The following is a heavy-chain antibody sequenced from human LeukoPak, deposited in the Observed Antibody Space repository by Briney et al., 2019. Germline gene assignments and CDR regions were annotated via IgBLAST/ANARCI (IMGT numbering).Heavy chain of an antibody. Sequence: GGSLRLSCAASGFTFSSYWMHWVRQAPGKGPVWVSRINSDGSRTNYADSVKGRFTVSRDNAKNTLYLQMNSLRAEDTAVYYCTTSSGSYRLDPWGQGTLVTVSS. J-gene: IGHJ5*02. D-gene: IGHD1-26*01. CDR2: INSDGSRT. CDR1: GFTFSSYW. CDR3: TTSSGSYRLDP. V-gene: IGHV3-74*01.